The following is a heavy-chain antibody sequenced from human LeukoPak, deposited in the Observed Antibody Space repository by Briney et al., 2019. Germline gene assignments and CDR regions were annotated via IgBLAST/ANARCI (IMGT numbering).Heavy chain of an antibody. V-gene: IGHV5-51*01. D-gene: IGHD2-15*01. CDR1: GYSFTSYW. J-gene: IGHJ3*02. CDR3: ARRFCSGGSCYSTVPDAFDI. CDR2: IYPGDSDT. Sequence: PGESLKISCKGSGYSFTSYWIGWVRQMPGKGLEWMGIIYPGDSDTRYSLSFRGQVTISADKSISTAYLQWSSLKASDTAMYYCARRFCSGGSCYSTVPDAFDIWGQGTMVTVSS.